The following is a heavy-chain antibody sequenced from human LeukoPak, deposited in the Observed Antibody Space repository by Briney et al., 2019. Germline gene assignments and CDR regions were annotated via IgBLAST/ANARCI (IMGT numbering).Heavy chain of an antibody. CDR2: ISSSSSYI. J-gene: IGHJ4*02. Sequence: PGGSLRLSCAASGFTFSSYSMNWVRQAPGKGLEWVSSISSSSSYIYYADSVKGRFTISRDNAKNSLYLQMDSLRAEDTALYYCASRGWPQHYYFDYWGQGTLVTVSS. CDR3: ASRGWPQHYYFDY. CDR1: GFTFSSYS. D-gene: IGHD3-3*02. V-gene: IGHV3-21*01.